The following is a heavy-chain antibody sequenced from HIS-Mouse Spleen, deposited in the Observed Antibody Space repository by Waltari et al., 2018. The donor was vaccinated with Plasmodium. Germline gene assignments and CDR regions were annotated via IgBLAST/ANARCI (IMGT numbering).Heavy chain of an antibody. CDR3: ARVKYYDFWSGYPDY. Sequence: EVQLVESGGGLVQPGGSLRLSCAASGFTFSSYAMPWVRQAPGKGLEYVSAISSNGGSTNYANSGKGRFTISRDNSKNTLYLQMGSLRAEDMAVYYCARVKYYDFWSGYPDYWGQGTLVTVSS. J-gene: IGHJ4*02. CDR2: ISSNGGST. CDR1: GFTFSSYA. V-gene: IGHV3-64*01. D-gene: IGHD3-3*01.